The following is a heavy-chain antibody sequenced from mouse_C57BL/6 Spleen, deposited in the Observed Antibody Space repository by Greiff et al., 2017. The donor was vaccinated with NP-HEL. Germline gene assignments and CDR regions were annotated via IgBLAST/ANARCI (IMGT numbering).Heavy chain of an antibody. CDR1: GFSLTSYG. D-gene: IGHD2-1*01. Sequence: QVQLQQSGPGLVQPSQSLSITCTVSGFSLTSYGVHWVRQSPGKGLEWLGVIWSGGSTDYNAAFISRLSISKDNSKSQVFFKMNSLQADDTAIYYCARMGNYAYAMDYWGQGTSVTVSS. CDR2: IWSGGST. J-gene: IGHJ4*01. CDR3: ARMGNYAYAMDY. V-gene: IGHV2-2*01.